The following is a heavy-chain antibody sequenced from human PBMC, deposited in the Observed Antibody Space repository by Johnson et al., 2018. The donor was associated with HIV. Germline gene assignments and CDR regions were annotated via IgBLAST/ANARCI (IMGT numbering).Heavy chain of an antibody. CDR3: TTDELSLLVVYADAFDI. CDR1: GFTVSSNY. CDR2: IYSGGST. V-gene: IGHV3-66*01. J-gene: IGHJ3*02. D-gene: IGHD2-8*02. Sequence: VQLVESGGGSVQPGGSLRLSCAASGFTVSSNYMSWVRQAPGKGLEWVSVIYSGGSTYYADSVKGRFAISRDNSKNSLYLQMNSLKTEDTAVYYCTTDELSLLVVYADAFDIWGQGTMVTVSS.